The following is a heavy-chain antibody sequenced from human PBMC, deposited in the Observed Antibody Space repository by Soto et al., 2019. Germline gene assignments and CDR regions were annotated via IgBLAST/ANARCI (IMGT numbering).Heavy chain of an antibody. CDR2: IYSGGST. CDR1: GFTVSSNY. V-gene: IGHV3-66*01. CDR3: ARDRSIEYRSSPPDY. J-gene: IGHJ4*02. D-gene: IGHD6-6*01. Sequence: EVQLVESGGGLVQPGGSLRLSCAASGFTVSSNYMSWVRQAPGKGLEWVSVIYSGGSTYYADSVKGRFTISRDNSKNTLYLQMNSLRAEDPAVYYCARDRSIEYRSSPPDYWGQGTLVTVSS.